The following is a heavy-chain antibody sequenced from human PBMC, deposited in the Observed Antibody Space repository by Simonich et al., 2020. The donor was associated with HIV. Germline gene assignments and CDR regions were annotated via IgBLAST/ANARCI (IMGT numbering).Heavy chain of an antibody. Sequence: QVQLVQSGAEVKKPGASVKVSCKVSGYTLTALSIHWVRQAPGKGLEWVGGLDPEDGETFYAQKCQGRVTMTEDTSTDTTYMELSSLRSEDTAVYYCARQSRYSDAFDIWGQGTMVTVSS. CDR1: GYTLTALS. D-gene: IGHD2-15*01. CDR2: LDPEDGET. CDR3: ARQSRYSDAFDI. J-gene: IGHJ3*02. V-gene: IGHV1-24*01.